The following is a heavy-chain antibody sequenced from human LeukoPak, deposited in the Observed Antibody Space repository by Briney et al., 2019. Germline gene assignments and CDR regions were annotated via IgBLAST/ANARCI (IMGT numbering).Heavy chain of an antibody. CDR3: ARGRGVTVTTDFDY. CDR1: GFTFSSYW. Sequence: GGSLRLSCAASGFTFSSYWMSWVRQAPGKGLEWVANINEDGSGEYYVDSVKGRFTISRDNAKNSLYLQMNSLRAEDTAVYYCARGRGVTVTTDFDYWGQGTLVTVSS. J-gene: IGHJ4*02. D-gene: IGHD4-17*01. V-gene: IGHV3-7*01. CDR2: INEDGSGE.